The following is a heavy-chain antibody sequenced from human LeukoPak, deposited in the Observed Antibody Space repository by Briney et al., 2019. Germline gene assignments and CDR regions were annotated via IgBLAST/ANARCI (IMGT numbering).Heavy chain of an antibody. Sequence: SQTLSLTCIVSGDSISSGHYYWSWIRQPPGKGLEWIGYIYYSGSAYYNPSLKTRVSISVDTSKHQFSLRLTSVTAADTAVYYCARAPIGAYWGQGTLVTVSS. V-gene: IGHV4-30-4*08. CDR2: IYYSGSA. CDR1: GDSISSGHYY. CDR3: ARAPIGAY. J-gene: IGHJ4*02. D-gene: IGHD3-10*01.